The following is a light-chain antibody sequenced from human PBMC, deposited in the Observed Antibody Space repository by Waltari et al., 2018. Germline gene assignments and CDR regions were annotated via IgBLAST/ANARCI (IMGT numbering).Light chain of an antibody. CDR2: AAS. CDR1: QVLDSF. CDR3: QHSYNNPQT. J-gene: IGKJ1*01. V-gene: IGKV1-39*01. Sequence: DIKMTKSPSSLSASVGDRVTITCRASQVLDSFLAWYQKKPGEAPKLLIFAASTLHSGVPSRFSGSGSGADYTLTITGLQPEDAATYYCQHSYNNPQTFGPGTRVEIK.